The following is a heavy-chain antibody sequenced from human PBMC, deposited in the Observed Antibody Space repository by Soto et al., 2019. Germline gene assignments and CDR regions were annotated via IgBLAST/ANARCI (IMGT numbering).Heavy chain of an antibody. Sequence: GGSLRRSRAASGFIFRSYGLHWLRQAPGKGLEWVTFISYNGNKINYADSVKGRFTVSRDNSKNTLYLQMNSLRPEDTAVYYCAKHSSTFVFWGQGTLVTVSS. CDR1: GFIFRSYG. J-gene: IGHJ4*02. D-gene: IGHD2-2*01. CDR2: ISYNGNKI. CDR3: AKHSSTFVF. V-gene: IGHV3-30*18.